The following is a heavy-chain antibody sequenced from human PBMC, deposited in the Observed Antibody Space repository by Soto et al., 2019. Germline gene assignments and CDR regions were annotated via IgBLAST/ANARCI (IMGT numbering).Heavy chain of an antibody. V-gene: IGHV1-2*04. CDR3: AREQMVAAVPGTGSGGFDI. CDR2: INPNSGGT. CDR1: GYTFTDYY. Sequence: QVQLVQSGAEVKKPGASVKVSCKASGYTFTDYYMHWVRQAPGQGLEWMGWINPNSGGTNCAQKFQGWVTMTRDTSISTVYMELSRLRSDDTAVYYCAREQMVAAVPGTGSGGFDIWGQGTLVAVSS. D-gene: IGHD6-19*01. J-gene: IGHJ3*02.